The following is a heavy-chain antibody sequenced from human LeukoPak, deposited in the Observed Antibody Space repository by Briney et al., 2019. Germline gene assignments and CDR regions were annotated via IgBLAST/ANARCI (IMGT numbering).Heavy chain of an antibody. V-gene: IGHV1-8*01. J-gene: IGHJ3*02. CDR3: ARGKLLAVAGAGNAFDI. CDR2: MNPNSGNT. D-gene: IGHD6-19*01. Sequence: ASVKVSCKASGYTFTSYDINWVRQATGQGLEWMGWMNPNSGNTGYAQKFQGRVTMTRNTSISTAYMELSSLRSEDTAVYYCARGKLLAVAGAGNAFDIWGQGTMVTVSS. CDR1: GYTFTSYD.